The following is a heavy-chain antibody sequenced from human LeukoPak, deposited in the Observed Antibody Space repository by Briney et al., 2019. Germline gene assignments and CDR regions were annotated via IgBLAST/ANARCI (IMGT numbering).Heavy chain of an antibody. Sequence: GGSLRLSCAASGFTFSSYWMHWVRQAPGKGLVWVSRINSDGSSTSYADSVKGRFTISRDNAKNTLYLQMNSLRAEDTAVYYCARERVGYYYDSSGYYPYYYYYYMDVWGKGTTVTISS. V-gene: IGHV3-74*01. D-gene: IGHD3-22*01. CDR2: INSDGSST. CDR1: GFTFSSYW. CDR3: ARERVGYYYDSSGYYPYYYYYYMDV. J-gene: IGHJ6*03.